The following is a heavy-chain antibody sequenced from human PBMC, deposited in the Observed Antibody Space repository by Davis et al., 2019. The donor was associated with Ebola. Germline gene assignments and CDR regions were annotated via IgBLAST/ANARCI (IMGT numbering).Heavy chain of an antibody. CDR2: TSHNERER. Sequence: GESLKISCVASGFTFSNHAMHWVRQAPGKGLEWVAVTSHNERERFYGESVQGRFTISRDNSGNVLYLQMDSLRPDETAIYFCARALHDEVLDYWGQGTPITVSS. CDR1: GFTFSNHA. J-gene: IGHJ4*02. CDR3: ARALHDEVLDY. D-gene: IGHD1-1*01. V-gene: IGHV3-30*04.